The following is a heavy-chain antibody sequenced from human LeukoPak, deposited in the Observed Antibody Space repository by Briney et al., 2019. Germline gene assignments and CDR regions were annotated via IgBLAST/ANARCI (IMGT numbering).Heavy chain of an antibody. CDR2: INPNSGGT. J-gene: IGHJ4*02. D-gene: IGHD1-26*01. CDR3: ATILGGSSLAYLDC. Sequence: ASVTASCEASGYTFTGYYIHWVRQAPGQGLEWMGWINPNSGGTNYAQKFQGRVTMTIDTSISSAYMEVNSLRSDDTAVYYCATILGGSSLAYLDCWGQGTLVTVSS. CDR1: GYTFTGYY. V-gene: IGHV1-2*02.